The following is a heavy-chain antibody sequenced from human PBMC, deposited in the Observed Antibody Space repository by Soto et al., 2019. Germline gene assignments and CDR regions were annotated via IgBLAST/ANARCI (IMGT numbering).Heavy chain of an antibody. Sequence: QLQLQESGPGLVKPSETLSLTCTVSGGSISSSSYYWGWIRQPPGKGLEWIATIYYSGSTYYNPSLESRVTISVDTSRNQFSLKVNSVTAADTAVYLCARQAYGSGWYVGPFDPWGQGTLVTVSS. CDR3: ARQAYGSGWYVGPFDP. CDR2: IYYSGST. J-gene: IGHJ5*02. CDR1: GGSISSSSYY. V-gene: IGHV4-39*01. D-gene: IGHD6-19*01.